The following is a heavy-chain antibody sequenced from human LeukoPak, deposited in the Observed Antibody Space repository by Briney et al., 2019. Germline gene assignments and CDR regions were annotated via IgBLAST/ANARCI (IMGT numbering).Heavy chain of an antibody. Sequence: GASVKVSCKASGGTFSSYAISWVRQAPGQGLEWMGGIIPIFGTANYAQKFQGRVTITTDESTSTAYMELSSLRSEDTAVYYCASNVVVPAAINWFDPWGQGTLVTVSS. CDR2: IIPIFGTA. CDR3: ASNVVVPAAINWFDP. J-gene: IGHJ5*02. CDR1: GGTFSSYA. V-gene: IGHV1-69*05. D-gene: IGHD2-2*01.